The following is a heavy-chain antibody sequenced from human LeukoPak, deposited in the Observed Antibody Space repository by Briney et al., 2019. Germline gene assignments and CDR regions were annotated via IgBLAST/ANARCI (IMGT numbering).Heavy chain of an antibody. CDR3: ARDGYYYGAGIVDY. CDR1: GGTFSSYA. J-gene: IGHJ4*02. D-gene: IGHD3-10*01. V-gene: IGHV1-69*05. Sequence: ASVKVSCKASGGTFSSYAISWVRQAPGQGLEWMGRIIPIFGTANYAQKFQGRVTITTDESTSTAYMELSSLRSDDTAVYYCARDGYYYGAGIVDYWGQGTLVTVSS. CDR2: IIPIFGTA.